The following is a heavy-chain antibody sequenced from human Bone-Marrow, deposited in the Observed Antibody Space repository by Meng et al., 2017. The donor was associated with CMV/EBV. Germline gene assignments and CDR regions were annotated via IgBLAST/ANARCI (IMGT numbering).Heavy chain of an antibody. CDR2: IYSGGST. V-gene: IGHV3-53*01. Sequence: GASLTLSCAASGFTFSNAWMSWVRQAPGKGLEWVSVIYSGGSTYYADSVKGRFTISRDNSKNTLYLQMNSLRAEDTAVYYCARDRGFPISRYGMDVWGQGTTVTVSS. CDR1: GFTFSNAW. J-gene: IGHJ6*02. D-gene: IGHD3-3*01. CDR3: ARDRGFPISRYGMDV.